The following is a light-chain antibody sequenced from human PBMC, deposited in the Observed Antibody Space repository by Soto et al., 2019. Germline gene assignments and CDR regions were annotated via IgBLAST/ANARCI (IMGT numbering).Light chain of an antibody. J-gene: IGKJ1*01. CDR2: GAS. V-gene: IGKV3-20*01. CDR3: QQYGSSGT. Sequence: EIVLTQSPGTLSLSPGERGTLSCRASQTVSGSYVAWYQQKPGQAPRLLIYGASTRATGAPARFSGSGSGTDFTLTISRLEPEDFAVYYCQQYGSSGTFGQGTKVDIK. CDR1: QTVSGSY.